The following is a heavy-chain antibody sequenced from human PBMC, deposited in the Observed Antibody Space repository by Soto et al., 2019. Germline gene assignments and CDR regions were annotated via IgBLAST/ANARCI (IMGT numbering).Heavy chain of an antibody. D-gene: IGHD2-21*01. CDR3: ATIVAVGNYFDY. Sequence: QVPLVQSGAEVKKPGASVKVSCKVSGYTLTKLSMHWVRQAPGKGLEWMGGFDPEDGETIYAQKFQGRVTMTEDTSTDTAHMELSSLRSEDTAVYYCATIVAVGNYFDYWGQGTLVTVSS. CDR1: GYTLTKLS. CDR2: FDPEDGET. V-gene: IGHV1-24*01. J-gene: IGHJ4*02.